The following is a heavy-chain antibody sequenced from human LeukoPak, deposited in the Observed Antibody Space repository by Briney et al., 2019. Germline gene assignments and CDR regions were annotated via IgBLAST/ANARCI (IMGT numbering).Heavy chain of an antibody. Sequence: GSLRLSCAASGFTFSSYWMHWVRQAPGKGLVWVSRINSDGSSTSYADSVKGRFTISRDNAKNTLYLQMNSLRAEDTAVYYCAKTGPPYCGGDCYSPPYFDYWGQGTLVTVSS. V-gene: IGHV3-74*01. J-gene: IGHJ4*02. CDR3: AKTGPPYCGGDCYSPPYFDY. CDR1: GFTFSSYW. D-gene: IGHD2-21*02. CDR2: INSDGSST.